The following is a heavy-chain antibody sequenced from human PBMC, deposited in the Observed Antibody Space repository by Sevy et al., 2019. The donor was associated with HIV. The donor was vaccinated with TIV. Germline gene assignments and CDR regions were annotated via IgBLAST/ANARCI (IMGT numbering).Heavy chain of an antibody. V-gene: IGHV4-34*01. D-gene: IGHD2-15*01. J-gene: IGHJ4*02. CDR3: ARGPLFSPEYCSGGTCPTIDY. CDR2: VSQSGSA. CDR1: GVSFSDYY. Sequence: SETLSLTCAVSGVSFSDYYWAWIRQPPGKGLEWIGAVSQSGSANYNPSLRSRVIMSLDTSSNHFSLKLTSVTAADTAVYYCARGPLFSPEYCSGGTCPTIDYWSQGTLVTVSS.